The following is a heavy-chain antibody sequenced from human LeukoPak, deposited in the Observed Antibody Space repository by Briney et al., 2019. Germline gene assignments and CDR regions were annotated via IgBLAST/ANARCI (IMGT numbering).Heavy chain of an antibody. CDR2: ISRSGSTI. J-gene: IGHJ4*02. D-gene: IGHD5-24*01. CDR3: ARGGRRWLQLLGFVGDGLFDY. V-gene: IGHV3-11*01. CDR1: RFTFSDYH. Sequence: SLTLSCPASRFTFSDYHMSWIRQPHGKGMEWVSYISRSGSTIYYADSVKGRFTISRDNAKNSLYLQMNSLRAEDTAVYYCARGGRRWLQLLGFVGDGLFDYWGQGTLVTVSS.